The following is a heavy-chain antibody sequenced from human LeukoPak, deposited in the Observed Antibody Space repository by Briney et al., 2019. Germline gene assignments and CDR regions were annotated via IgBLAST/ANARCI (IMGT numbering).Heavy chain of an antibody. CDR2: IYYDGST. D-gene: IGHD3-10*01. CDR3: TKVGLSGLFDY. CDR1: GVSISDFY. J-gene: IGHJ4*02. V-gene: IGHV4-59*01. Sequence: PSETLSLTCTVSGVSISDFYWTWIRQSPGNGLEWIGYIYYDGSTDYNPSLKSRVTMSIDTSRSQFSLKLNSVTAADTAVYYCTKVGLSGLFDYWGQGALVTVSS.